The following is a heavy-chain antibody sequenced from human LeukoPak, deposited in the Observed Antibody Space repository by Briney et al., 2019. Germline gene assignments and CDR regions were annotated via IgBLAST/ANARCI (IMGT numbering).Heavy chain of an antibody. CDR1: GGSFSGYY. CDR2: INHSGST. Sequence: SETPSLTCAVYGGSFSGYYWSWIRQPPGKGLEWIGEINHSGSTNYNPSLKSRVTIPVDTSKNQFSLKLSSVTAADTAVYYCARRGYSYGRDPWGQGTLVTVSS. D-gene: IGHD5-18*01. V-gene: IGHV4-34*01. CDR3: ARRGYSYGRDP. J-gene: IGHJ5*02.